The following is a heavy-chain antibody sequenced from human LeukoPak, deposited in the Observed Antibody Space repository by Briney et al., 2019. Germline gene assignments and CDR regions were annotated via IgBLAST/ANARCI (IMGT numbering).Heavy chain of an antibody. CDR2: IYPGDSDT. D-gene: IGHD2/OR15-2a*01. J-gene: IGHJ4*02. Sequence: GESLQISCQGSGYPFATAWIGWVRQPPGKGLEWMGIIYPGDSDTRYSPSFQGQVTISADKAINTTYLQWSSLKASDTAMYYCARREYFYGYCDYWGQGTLVTVSS. CDR3: ARREYFYGYCDY. V-gene: IGHV5-51*01. CDR1: GYPFATAW.